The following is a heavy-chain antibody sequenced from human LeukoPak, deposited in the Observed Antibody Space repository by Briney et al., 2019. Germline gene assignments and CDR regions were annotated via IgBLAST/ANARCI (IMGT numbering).Heavy chain of an antibody. CDR3: ASVGGYDPLFDY. V-gene: IGHV3-30-3*01. Sequence: GGSLRLSCAASGFTFSSHAMHWVRQAPGKGPEWVAVISFDGSNKYYADSVKGRFTISRDNSKNTLYLQMNSLRTEDTAVYYCASVGGYDPLFDYWGQGTLVTVSS. CDR2: ISFDGSNK. D-gene: IGHD5-12*01. J-gene: IGHJ4*02. CDR1: GFTFSSHA.